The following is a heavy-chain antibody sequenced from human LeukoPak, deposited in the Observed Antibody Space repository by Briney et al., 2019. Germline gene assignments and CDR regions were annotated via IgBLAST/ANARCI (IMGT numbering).Heavy chain of an antibody. D-gene: IGHD3-22*01. Sequence: SETLSLTCTVSGGSISSSSYYWGWIRQPAGKGLEWIGRIHTSGSTNYNPSLKSRVTMSVDTSKNHFSLRLSSVTAADTAVYYCARGVYVYYYDSSGFADWFDPWGQGTLVTVSS. CDR2: IHTSGST. V-gene: IGHV4-61*02. CDR1: GGSISSSSYY. CDR3: ARGVYVYYYDSSGFADWFDP. J-gene: IGHJ5*02.